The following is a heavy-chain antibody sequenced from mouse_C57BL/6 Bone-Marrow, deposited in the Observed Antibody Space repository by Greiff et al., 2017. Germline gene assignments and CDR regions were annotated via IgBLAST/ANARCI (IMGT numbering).Heavy chain of an antibody. V-gene: IGHV1-82*01. D-gene: IGHD1-1*01. Sequence: LVASGPELVKPGASVKISCKASGYAFSSSWMNWVKQRPGKGLEWIGRIYPGDGDTNYNGKFKGKATLTANKSSSTAYMQLSSLTSEDSAVYFCARRGSSYSYAMDYWGQGTSVTVSS. CDR3: ARRGSSYSYAMDY. CDR2: IYPGDGDT. CDR1: GYAFSSSW. J-gene: IGHJ4*01.